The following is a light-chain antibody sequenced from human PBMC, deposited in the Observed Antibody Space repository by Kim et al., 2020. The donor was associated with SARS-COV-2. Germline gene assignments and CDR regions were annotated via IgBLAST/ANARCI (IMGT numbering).Light chain of an antibody. CDR2: AAS. CDR1: QSINNY. CDR3: QQTYTTPLN. J-gene: IGKJ4*01. Sequence: DIQMTHSPSSLSASVGDRVTITCRASQSINNYLNWYQQKPGKAPQLLIYAASSLQSRVPSRFSGSGSGTDFTLTISSLQPEDFVTYYCQQTYTTPLNFGGGTKVEI. V-gene: IGKV1-39*01.